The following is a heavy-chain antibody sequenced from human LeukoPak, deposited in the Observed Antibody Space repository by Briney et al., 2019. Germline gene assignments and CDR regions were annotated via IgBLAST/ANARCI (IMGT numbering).Heavy chain of an antibody. CDR1: GYTFTSYD. V-gene: IGHV1-8*01. CDR3: ARRTVTTRCSDY. J-gene: IGHJ4*02. D-gene: IGHD4-17*01. Sequence: GASVKASCKASGYTFTSYDINWVRQATGQGLEWMGWMNPNSGNTGYAQKFQGRVTMTRNTSISTAYMELSSLRSEDTAVYYCARRTVTTRCSDYWGQGTLVTVSS. CDR2: MNPNSGNT.